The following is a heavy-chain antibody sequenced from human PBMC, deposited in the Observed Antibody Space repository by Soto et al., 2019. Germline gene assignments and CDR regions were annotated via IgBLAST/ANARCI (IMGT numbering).Heavy chain of an antibody. CDR2: ISVYDGKT. V-gene: IGHV1-18*01. CDR1: GYTFSSNG. J-gene: IGHJ4*02. CDR3: ARDGRYFDSNGYFDY. Sequence: QVQLVQSGSAMRKPGTSVKVSCKTSGYTFSSNGVSWVRQAPGQGLEWMGWISVYDGKTKYAEKFQDRATMTLDTSTTTAYMELRSLRSEDTAVCYCARDGRYFDSNGYFDYWGQGTLVTVSS. D-gene: IGHD3-22*01.